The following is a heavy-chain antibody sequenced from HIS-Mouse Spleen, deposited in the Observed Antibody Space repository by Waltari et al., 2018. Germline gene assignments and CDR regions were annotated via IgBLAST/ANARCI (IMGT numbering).Heavy chain of an antibody. V-gene: IGHV4-39*07. J-gene: IGHJ2*01. CDR3: AREIPYSSSWYDWYFDL. CDR1: GGSISSSSYY. Sequence: QLQLQESGPGLVKPSETLSLTCTVSGGSISSSSYYCGWIRQPPGKGLEWIGSIYYSGSTYYNPSLKSRVTISVDTSKNQFSLKLSSVTAADTAVYYCAREIPYSSSWYDWYFDLWGRDTLVTVSS. D-gene: IGHD6-13*01. CDR2: IYYSGST.